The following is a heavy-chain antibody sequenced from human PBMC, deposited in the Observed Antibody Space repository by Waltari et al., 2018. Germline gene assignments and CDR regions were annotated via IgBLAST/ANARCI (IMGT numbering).Heavy chain of an antibody. Sequence: QVQLVESGGGVVQPGRSLRLSCAASGFTFSSYAMHWVRQAPGKGLEWVAVISYDGSNKYYADSVKGRFTISRDNSKNTLYLQMNSLRAEDTAVYYCASGIRFLEWLSPDDYWGQGTLVTVSS. J-gene: IGHJ4*02. CDR1: GFTFSSYA. CDR2: ISYDGSNK. CDR3: ASGIRFLEWLSPDDY. D-gene: IGHD3-3*01. V-gene: IGHV3-30-3*01.